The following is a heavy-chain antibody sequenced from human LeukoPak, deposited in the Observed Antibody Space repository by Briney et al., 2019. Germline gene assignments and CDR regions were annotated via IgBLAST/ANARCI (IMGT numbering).Heavy chain of an antibody. Sequence: PGGSLRLSCAASGFTFSSYWMHWVRQAPGKGLVWVSRINSDGSTTNYADSVKGRFTISRDNAKNTMNLQMNSLRAEDTAVYYCARYKKTGEASEIDYWGQGTLVTVSS. J-gene: IGHJ4*02. V-gene: IGHV3-74*01. CDR2: INSDGSTT. CDR1: GFTFSSYW. CDR3: ARYKKTGEASEIDY. D-gene: IGHD7-27*01.